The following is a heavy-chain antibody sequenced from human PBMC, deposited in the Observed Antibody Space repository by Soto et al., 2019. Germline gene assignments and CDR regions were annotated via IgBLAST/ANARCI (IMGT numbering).Heavy chain of an antibody. CDR2: INPNSGGT. D-gene: IGHD6-19*01. Sequence: QVQLVQSGAEVKKPGASVKVSCKASGYTFTGYYMHWVRQAPGQGLEWMGWINPNSGGTNYAQKFQGWVTMTRDTSISTAYMALSRLRSDDTAVYYCARSVAGRGVYYYYGMDVWGQGTTVTVSS. V-gene: IGHV1-2*04. CDR3: ARSVAGRGVYYYYGMDV. CDR1: GYTFTGYY. J-gene: IGHJ6*02.